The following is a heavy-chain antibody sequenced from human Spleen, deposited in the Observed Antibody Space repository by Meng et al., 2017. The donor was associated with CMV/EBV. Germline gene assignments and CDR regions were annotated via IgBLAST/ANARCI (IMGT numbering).Heavy chain of an antibody. CDR2: IIPIFGTA. V-gene: IGHV1-69*12. Sequence: QVQLVQSGAEVKKPGSSVKVSCKASGGTFSSYAISWVRQAPGQGLEWMGGIIPIFGTANYAQKFQGRVTITADESTSTAYMELSSLRSEDTAVYYCARDETYCTNGVCYGYYFDYWGQGTLVTVS. CDR1: GGTFSSYA. CDR3: ARDETYCTNGVCYGYYFDY. J-gene: IGHJ4*02. D-gene: IGHD2-8*01.